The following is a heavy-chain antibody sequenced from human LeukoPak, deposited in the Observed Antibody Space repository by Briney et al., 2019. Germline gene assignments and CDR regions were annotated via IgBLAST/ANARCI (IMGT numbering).Heavy chain of an antibody. Sequence: GGSLRLSCAASGVTVSSNYMTWVRQAPGKGLEWVSVIYSGGSSFYADSVKGRFTISRDNSKNTLSVQMNSLRAEDTAVYYCAKALTGWGAYDYWGQGALVTVSS. CDR3: AKALTGWGAYDY. CDR2: IYSGGSS. J-gene: IGHJ4*02. V-gene: IGHV3-66*01. D-gene: IGHD3-9*01. CDR1: GVTVSSNY.